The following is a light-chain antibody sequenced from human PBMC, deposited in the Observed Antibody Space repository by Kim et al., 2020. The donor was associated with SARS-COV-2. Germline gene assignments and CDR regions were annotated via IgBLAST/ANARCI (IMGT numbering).Light chain of an antibody. CDR3: QQRSNWTLT. CDR2: DAF. J-gene: IGKJ1*01. Sequence: EIVLTQSPATLSLFPGERVTLSCRASQSVSSYLAWFQQKRGQPPRLLIYDAFNRATGIPAKFSGSGSGTDFTLTISSLEPEDFAVYYRQQRSNWTLTFGQGTKVDIK. CDR1: QSVSSY. V-gene: IGKV3-11*01.